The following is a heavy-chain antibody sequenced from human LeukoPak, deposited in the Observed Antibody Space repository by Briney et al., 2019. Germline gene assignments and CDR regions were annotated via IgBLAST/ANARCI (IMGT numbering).Heavy chain of an antibody. CDR3: AKDRDCSGGSCYHGY. D-gene: IGHD2-15*01. CDR1: GFTLSSYS. J-gene: IGHJ4*02. CDR2: ISSSSSYR. V-gene: IGHV3-21*04. Sequence: PGGSLRLSCAASGFTLSSYSMNWVRQAPGKGLEWVSSISSSSSYRYYADSVKGRFTISRDNAKNSLYLQMNSLRAEDTAVYYCAKDRDCSGGSCYHGYWGQGTLVTVSS.